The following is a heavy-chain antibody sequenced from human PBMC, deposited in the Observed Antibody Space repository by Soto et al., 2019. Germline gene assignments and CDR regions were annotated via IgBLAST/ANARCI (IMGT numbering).Heavy chain of an antibody. D-gene: IGHD4-17*01. J-gene: IGHJ5*02. Sequence: GGSLRLSCTASGFTFGDYAMSWLRQAPGKGLEWVGFIRSKAYGGTTEYAASVKGRFTISRDDSKSIAYLQMSSLKTEDTAVYYCTRATLPLSYGDYLNWFDPWGQGTLVTVS. CDR1: GFTFGDYA. V-gene: IGHV3-49*03. CDR2: IRSKAYGGTT. CDR3: TRATLPLSYGDYLNWFDP.